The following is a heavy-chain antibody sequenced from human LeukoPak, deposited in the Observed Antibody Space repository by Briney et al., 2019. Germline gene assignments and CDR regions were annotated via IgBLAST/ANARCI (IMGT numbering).Heavy chain of an antibody. J-gene: IGHJ4*02. V-gene: IGHV3-66*01. CDR1: GFTFSSYW. CDR3: ARSYSSGWYTELDY. CDR2: IYDSGRI. Sequence: PGGSLRLSCAASGFTFSSYWMSWVRQAPGKGLEWVSVIYDSGRIYYSDSVKGRFTISRDNSKNTLYLQMNSLRAEDTAVYYCARSYSSGWYTELDYWGQGTLVTVSS. D-gene: IGHD6-19*01.